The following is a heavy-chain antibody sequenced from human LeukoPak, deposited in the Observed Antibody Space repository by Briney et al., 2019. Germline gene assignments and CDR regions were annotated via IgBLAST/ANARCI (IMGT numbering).Heavy chain of an antibody. J-gene: IGHJ4*02. V-gene: IGHV4-39*01. D-gene: IGHD6-19*01. CDR2: IYYSGST. CDR1: GGSISSGSYY. Sequence: SETLSLTCTVSGGSISSGSYYWGWIRQPPGKGLEWIGSIYYSGSTYYNPSLKSRVTISVDTSKNQFSLKLSSVTAADTAVYYCARHSAAVAGIDYWGQGTLVTVSS. CDR3: ARHSAAVAGIDY.